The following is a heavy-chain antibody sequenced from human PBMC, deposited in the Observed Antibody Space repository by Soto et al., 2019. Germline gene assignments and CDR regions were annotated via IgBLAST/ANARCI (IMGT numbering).Heavy chain of an antibody. D-gene: IGHD4-17*01. V-gene: IGHV4-31*03. CDR3: ARDDYGSNSGAFDI. CDR2: IYFSGST. CDR1: GGSINSGDYY. Sequence: TLSLTCTVSGGSINSGDYYWSWIRQHPGKGLEWIGHIYFSGSTSYNPSLKSRVTISINTSKNKFSLKLDSVTAADTAVYYCARDDYGSNSGAFDIWGQGAMV. J-gene: IGHJ3*02.